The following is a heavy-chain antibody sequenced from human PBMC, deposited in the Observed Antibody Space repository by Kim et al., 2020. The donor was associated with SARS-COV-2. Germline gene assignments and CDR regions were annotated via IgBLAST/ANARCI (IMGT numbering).Heavy chain of an antibody. Sequence: SGPTLVNPTETLTLTCTFSGFSLTPLSSRGEGVGWVRLPPGKALEWLGVLYWDGDHRYSPSLRNRLTITKDTSKNQVVLTMANMDPVDTGTYFCAHRLSSIREKASTRTWWMDPWSQGTLVTVSS. CDR2: LYWDGDH. D-gene: IGHD2-8*01. J-gene: IGHJ5*02. V-gene: IGHV2-5*02. CDR3: AHRLSSIREKASTRTWWMDP. CDR1: GFSLTPLSSRGEG.